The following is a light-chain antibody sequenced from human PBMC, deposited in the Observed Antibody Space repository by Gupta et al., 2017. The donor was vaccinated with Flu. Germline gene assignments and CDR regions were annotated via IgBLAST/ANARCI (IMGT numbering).Light chain of an antibody. Sequence: DTVMAQSTLLLSVTPGEPASISCRSSQRLLHTNGYNYLDWYLQKPGQSPQLLIYLGSNRASGVPDRFSGGGSGTTFTLKISRVAAEDVGIYYCMQALHTPPTFGQGTKVEVK. CDR1: QRLLHTNGYNY. CDR3: MQALHTPPT. V-gene: IGKV2-28*01. J-gene: IGKJ1*01. CDR2: LGS.